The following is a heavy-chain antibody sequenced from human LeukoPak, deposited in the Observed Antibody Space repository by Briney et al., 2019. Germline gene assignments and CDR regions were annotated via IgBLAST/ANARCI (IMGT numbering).Heavy chain of an antibody. CDR2: IQYDGSNE. V-gene: IGHV3-30*02. Sequence: GGSLRLSCAASGFTFSSYGMHWVRQAPGKGLEGVAYIQYDGSNEQYADSVKGRFSISRDSSKNILYLQMNSLRAEDTTIYYCAKGRCSNGIGCYYYYMDVWGKGTTVTISS. CDR1: GFTFSSYG. J-gene: IGHJ6*03. CDR3: AKGRCSNGIGCYYYYMDV. D-gene: IGHD2-8*01.